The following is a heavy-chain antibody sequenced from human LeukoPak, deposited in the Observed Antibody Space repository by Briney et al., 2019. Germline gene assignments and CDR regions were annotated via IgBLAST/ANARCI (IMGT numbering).Heavy chain of an antibody. CDR1: GFTLTSFG. J-gene: IGHJ2*01. D-gene: IGHD5-18*01. V-gene: IGHV3-30*18. CDR2: ISDDGSNT. Sequence: PGRSLRLSCTASGFTLTSFGMHWVRQAPGKGLEWVAVISDDGSNTYYADSVKGRLTISRDNSKNTLYLQLNSLRTEDTAVYYCAKDADTATIIYWYFDLWGRGTLVTVSS. CDR3: AKDADTATIIYWYFDL.